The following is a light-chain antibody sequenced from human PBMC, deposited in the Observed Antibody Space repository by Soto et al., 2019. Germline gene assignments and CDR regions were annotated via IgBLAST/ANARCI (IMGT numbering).Light chain of an antibody. Sequence: EIVMTQSPATLSVSPGERAILSCSASPSIRTNVAWYQQRPGQAPRLLIYGASTRATDIPARFSGSGSGTEFTLTISSLQSADFAIYYCQQDNHWTSITFGQGKRLEI. V-gene: IGKV3-15*01. CDR1: PSIRTN. J-gene: IGKJ5*01. CDR2: GAS. CDR3: QQDNHWTSIT.